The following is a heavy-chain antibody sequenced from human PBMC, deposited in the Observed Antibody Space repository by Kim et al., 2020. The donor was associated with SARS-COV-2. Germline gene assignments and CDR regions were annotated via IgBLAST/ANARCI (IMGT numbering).Heavy chain of an antibody. CDR2: IYYSGST. V-gene: IGHV4-31*03. J-gene: IGHJ4*02. D-gene: IGHD1-1*01. Sequence: SETLSLTCTVSGGSISSGGYYWSWIRQHPGKGLEWIGYIYYSGSTYYNPSLKSRVTISVDTSKNQFSLKLSSVTAADTAVYYCAWDGGSGMGFGYWGQGTLVTVSS. CDR3: AWDGGSGMGFGY. CDR1: GGSISSGGYY.